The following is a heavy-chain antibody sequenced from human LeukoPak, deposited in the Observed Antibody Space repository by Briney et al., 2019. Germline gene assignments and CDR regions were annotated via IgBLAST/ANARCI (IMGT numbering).Heavy chain of an antibody. Sequence: GGSLRLSCAASGFTFSSYAMSWVRQAPGKGLEWVSAISDSGGSTYYADSVKGRFTISRDNSKNSLYLQMNSLRAEDTAVYYCTREGVDVFDIWGQGTMVTVSS. D-gene: IGHD3-10*01. CDR3: TREGVDVFDI. V-gene: IGHV3-23*01. CDR1: GFTFSSYA. J-gene: IGHJ3*02. CDR2: ISDSGGST.